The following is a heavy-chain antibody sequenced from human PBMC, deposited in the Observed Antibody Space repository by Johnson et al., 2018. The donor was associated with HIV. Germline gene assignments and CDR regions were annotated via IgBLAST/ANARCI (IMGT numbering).Heavy chain of an antibody. CDR3: ARVPDYGDYGDAFDI. D-gene: IGHD4-17*01. J-gene: IGHJ3*02. CDR1: GFTVSSNY. V-gene: IGHV3-53*01. Sequence: VQLVESGGGLIQPGGSLRLSCAASGFTVSSNYMSWVRQAPGKGLEWVSLIYSGGSTYYADSVKGRFTISRDNSKNTLYLQMKSLRDEATAVYYCARVPDYGDYGDAFDIGGQGTVVTVSS. CDR2: IYSGGST.